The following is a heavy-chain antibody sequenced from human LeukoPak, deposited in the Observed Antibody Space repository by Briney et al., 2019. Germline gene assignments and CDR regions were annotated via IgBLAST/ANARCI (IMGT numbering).Heavy chain of an antibody. CDR2: INPNSGGT. CDR1: GYTFTGYY. CDR3: ARGEDYADAFDI. D-gene: IGHD4-17*01. Sequence: GASVKVSCKAFGYTFTGYYMHWVRQAPGQGLEWMGWINPNSGGTNYAQKFQGGVTMTRDTSISTAYMELSRLRSDDTAVYYCARGEDYADAFDIWGQGTMVTVSS. J-gene: IGHJ3*02. V-gene: IGHV1-2*02.